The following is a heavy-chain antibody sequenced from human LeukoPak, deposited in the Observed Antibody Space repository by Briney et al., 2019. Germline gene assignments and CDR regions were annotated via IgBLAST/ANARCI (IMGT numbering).Heavy chain of an antibody. D-gene: IGHD4-17*01. Sequence: GASVKVSCKASGYTFTSYYMHWVRQAPGQGLEWMGRIIPIFGTANYAQKFQGRVTITTDESTSTAYMELSSLRSEDTAAYYCARDMTTVTTFDYWGQGTLVTISS. CDR1: GYTFTSYY. J-gene: IGHJ4*02. CDR2: IIPIFGTA. V-gene: IGHV1-69*05. CDR3: ARDMTTVTTFDY.